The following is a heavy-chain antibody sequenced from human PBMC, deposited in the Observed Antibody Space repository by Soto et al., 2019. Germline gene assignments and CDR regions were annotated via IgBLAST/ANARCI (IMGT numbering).Heavy chain of an antibody. CDR3: ARDTVVVPAAAYYYYGMDV. V-gene: IGHV1-3*01. J-gene: IGHJ6*02. CDR1: GYTFTSYA. D-gene: IGHD2-2*01. Sequence: GASVKVSCKASGYTFTSYAMHWVRQAPGQRLEWMGWINAGNGNTKYSQKFQGRVTITRDTSASTAYMELSSLRSEDTAVYYCARDTVVVPAAAYYYYGMDVWGQGTTVTVSS. CDR2: INAGNGNT.